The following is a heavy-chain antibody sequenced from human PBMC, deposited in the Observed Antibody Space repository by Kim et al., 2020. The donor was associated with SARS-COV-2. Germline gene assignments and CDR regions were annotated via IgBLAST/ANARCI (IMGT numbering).Heavy chain of an antibody. CDR3: ASDSAHRPYYFDL. CDR2: ISTFDRKA. Sequence: ASVKVSCKASGYTFVNHGINWVRQAPGQGLEWIAWISTFDRKANVAQKFKDRVIMTTDTSTTTVYLELRSLRSDDTARYFCASDSAHRPYYFDLWGRGSLVTVSA. D-gene: IGHD2-21*01. V-gene: IGHV1-18*01. CDR1: GYTFVNHG. J-gene: IGHJ4*02.